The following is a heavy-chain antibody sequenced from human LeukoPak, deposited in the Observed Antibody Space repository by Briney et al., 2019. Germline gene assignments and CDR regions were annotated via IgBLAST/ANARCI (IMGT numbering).Heavy chain of an antibody. V-gene: IGHV4-31*03. Sequence: SETLSLTCTVPGGSISSGGYYWSWIRQHPGKGLEWIGYIYYSGSTYYNPSLKSRVTISVDTSKNQFSLKLSSVTAADTAVYYCARALIDSSSPSFDYWGQGTLVTVSS. CDR2: IYYSGST. J-gene: IGHJ4*02. CDR1: GGSISSGGYY. CDR3: ARALIDSSSPSFDY. D-gene: IGHD6-6*01.